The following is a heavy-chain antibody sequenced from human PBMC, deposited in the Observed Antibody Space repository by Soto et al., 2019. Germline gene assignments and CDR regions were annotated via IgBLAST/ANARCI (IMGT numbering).Heavy chain of an antibody. CDR3: ARGKGMEEHCYYYGMDI. V-gene: IGHV1-3*01. J-gene: IGHJ6*02. CDR1: GYTFSTYA. CDR2: LNGGTGQT. Sequence: ASVRVSCKASGYTFSTYAIHWVRQAPGQSLEWMGWLNGGTGQTRYSQRFQDRVTITRDTSASTAYMEVSSLRPEDTAVYYCARGKGMEEHCYYYGMDIWGQGTRVTVSS. D-gene: IGHD1-1*01.